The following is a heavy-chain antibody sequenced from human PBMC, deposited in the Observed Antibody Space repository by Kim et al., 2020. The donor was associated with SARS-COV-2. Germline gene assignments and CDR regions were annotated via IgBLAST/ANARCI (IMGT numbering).Heavy chain of an antibody. CDR1: GYTFSDYY. Sequence: ASVKVSCKASGYTFSDYYMHWVRQAPGQGFEWMGWINPNSAGTKYAQKFQDRVTMTSDTSINTVYMELSSLRSDDSAVYYCARGRFTMGTGRLDFWGQGTLVTVSS. CDR3: ARGRFTMGTGRLDF. V-gene: IGHV1-2*02. CDR2: INPNSAGT. D-gene: IGHD1-1*01. J-gene: IGHJ4*02.